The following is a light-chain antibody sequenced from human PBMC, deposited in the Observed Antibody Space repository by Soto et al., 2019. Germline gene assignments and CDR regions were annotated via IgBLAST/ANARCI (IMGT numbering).Light chain of an antibody. CDR3: HHYDSSPPYT. CDR2: AAS. J-gene: IGKJ2*01. V-gene: IGKV3-20*01. CDR1: RSFSSSY. Sequence: EIVLTQSPGTLSLSPVDRATLSCRASRSFSSSYLAWYQHKVGQAPSLLIYAASTRATGIPDRFSGSGSATDFTLTISRLEPEDSAVYYCHHYDSSPPYTFGQGTKLEIK.